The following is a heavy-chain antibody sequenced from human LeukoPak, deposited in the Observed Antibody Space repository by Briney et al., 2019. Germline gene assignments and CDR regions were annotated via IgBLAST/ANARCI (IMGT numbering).Heavy chain of an antibody. CDR2: IIGSSGDT. CDR1: GFMFSNSA. D-gene: IGHD5-12*01. CDR3: AKGAYDYIEMGYFDD. Sequence: GGSLTLSCPASGFMFSNSAMSWVRPAAGKGLEWVSLIIGSSGDTLYDDSVKGRLTISRDNTNNRLYLQMNSLRAEDTALYYCAKGAYDYIEMGYFDDWGQGTLVTVSS. V-gene: IGHV3-23*01. J-gene: IGHJ4*02.